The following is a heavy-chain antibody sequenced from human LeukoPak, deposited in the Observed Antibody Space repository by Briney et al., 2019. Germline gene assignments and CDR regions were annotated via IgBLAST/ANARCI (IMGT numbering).Heavy chain of an antibody. Sequence: SQTLSLTCTVSGGSISSGSYYWSWIRQPAGQGLEWIGRIYTSGSTNYSPSLKSRVTISADTSKNQFSLKLSSVTAADTAVYYCARGHSSGWLYFDCWGQGTLVTVSS. CDR1: GGSISSGSYY. J-gene: IGHJ4*02. CDR3: ARGHSSGWLYFDC. D-gene: IGHD6-19*01. V-gene: IGHV4-61*02. CDR2: IYTSGST.